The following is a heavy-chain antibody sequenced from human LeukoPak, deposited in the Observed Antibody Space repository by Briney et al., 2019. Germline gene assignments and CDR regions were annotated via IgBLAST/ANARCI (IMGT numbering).Heavy chain of an antibody. Sequence: VASVKVSCKASGYTFTNYYIHWVRQAPGQGLEWMGLISAYNGNTNYAQKLQGRVTMTTDTSTSTAYMELRSLRSDDTAVYYCARGRYCSGGSCQPPGIMDVWGKGTTVTVSS. D-gene: IGHD2-15*01. CDR1: GYTFTNYY. J-gene: IGHJ6*03. V-gene: IGHV1-18*04. CDR3: ARGRYCSGGSCQPPGIMDV. CDR2: ISAYNGNT.